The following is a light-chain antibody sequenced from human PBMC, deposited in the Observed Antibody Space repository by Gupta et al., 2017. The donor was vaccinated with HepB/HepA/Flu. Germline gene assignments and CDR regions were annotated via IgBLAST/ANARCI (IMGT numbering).Light chain of an antibody. V-gene: IGLV1-51*02. J-gene: IGLJ1*01. CDR2: ENN. Sequence: QSVLTQPPSVSAAPGQKVTVSCSGTSSNIGNNFVSWYQQLPGTAPKLLIYENNKRPSGIPDQFSSSKSGTSATLGITGLQTGDEADYYCGTWDTSLNVYIFGTGTKVTGL. CDR1: SSNIGNNF. CDR3: GTWDTSLNVYI.